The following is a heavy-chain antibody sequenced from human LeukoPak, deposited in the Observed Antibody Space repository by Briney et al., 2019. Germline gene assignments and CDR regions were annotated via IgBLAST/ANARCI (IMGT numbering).Heavy chain of an antibody. Sequence: GGSLRLSCAASGFTFTNYGMHGVRQAPGKGLEWVAFIGYDGSNKYYADSVKGRFTVSRDKSKNTLYLQMNSLRTEDTAVYYCAKGLYYKDRSGYPAWGQGTLVTISS. CDR1: GFTFTNYG. CDR3: AKGLYYKDRSGYPA. V-gene: IGHV3-30*02. CDR2: IGYDGSNK. D-gene: IGHD3-22*01. J-gene: IGHJ5*02.